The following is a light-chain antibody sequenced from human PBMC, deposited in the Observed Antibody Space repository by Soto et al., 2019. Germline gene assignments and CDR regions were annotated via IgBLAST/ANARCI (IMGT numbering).Light chain of an antibody. J-gene: IGKJ1*01. Sequence: EIVMTQTPLSLPVTPGEPASISCRSNKSLLDSDDGNTYLDWYLQKAGQSPQLLIYTLSNRASGVLDRFSGSGSGTDFTMKISRVAAEDVGVYYCMQRVGFPWTFGQGTKVDI. CDR3: MQRVGFPWT. CDR2: TLS. CDR1: KSLLDSDDGNTY. V-gene: IGKV2-40*01.